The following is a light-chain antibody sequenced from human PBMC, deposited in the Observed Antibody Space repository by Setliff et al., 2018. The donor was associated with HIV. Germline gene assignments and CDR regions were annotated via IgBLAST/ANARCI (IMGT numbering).Light chain of an antibody. V-gene: IGLV2-23*02. CDR3: CSYAGGNTYV. Sequence: QSALPQPTSVSGSPGQSITISCTGTSSDVGAYNYVSWYQQYPGKAPKVMIYEVTKRPSGVSNRFSGSKSGNTASLTISGLQAEDESDYYCCSYAGGNTYVFGSGTKVTVL. CDR2: EVT. CDR1: SSDVGAYNY. J-gene: IGLJ1*01.